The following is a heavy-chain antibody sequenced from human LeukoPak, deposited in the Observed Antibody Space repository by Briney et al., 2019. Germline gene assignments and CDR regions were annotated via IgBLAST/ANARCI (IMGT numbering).Heavy chain of an antibody. CDR3: ARHPYLYGSGNYPLRYYFDY. Sequence: NPSETLSLTCTVSGGSIASGSYWGWIRPSPGKGLEWIGSVFYSGTSSYYNPSLESRLTISVDTSKNQFSLNLASVTAADSAVYYCARHPYLYGSGNYPLRYYFDYWGQGTLVTVSS. CDR1: GGSIASGSY. J-gene: IGHJ4*02. CDR2: VFYSGTS. D-gene: IGHD3-22*01. V-gene: IGHV4-39*01.